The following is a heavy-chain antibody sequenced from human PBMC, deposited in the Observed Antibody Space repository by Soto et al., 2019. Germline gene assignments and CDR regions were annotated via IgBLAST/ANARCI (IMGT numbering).Heavy chain of an antibody. Sequence: GASVKVSCKASGYAFTNYWIHWVRQAPGQGLEWMGMINPTGGSATYPQNFQGIVTMTRDTSTTTVNMELSSLRSEDTAVYYCARGDSSWYNFDYWGQGTLVTVSS. CDR1: GYAFTNYW. J-gene: IGHJ4*02. D-gene: IGHD6-13*01. V-gene: IGHV1-46*01. CDR2: INPTGGSA. CDR3: ARGDSSWYNFDY.